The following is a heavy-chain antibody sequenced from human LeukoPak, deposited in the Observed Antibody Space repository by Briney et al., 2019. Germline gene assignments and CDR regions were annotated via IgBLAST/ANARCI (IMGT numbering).Heavy chain of an antibody. Sequence: PSETLSLTCAVSGYSISSGYYWGWIRQPPGKGLEWIGSIYHSGSTYYNPSLKSRVTISVDTSKNQFSLKLSSVTTADTAVYYCARGVSGYSKVDYWGQGTLVTVSS. D-gene: IGHD5-12*01. J-gene: IGHJ4*02. CDR3: ARGVSGYSKVDY. V-gene: IGHV4-38-2*01. CDR2: IYHSGST. CDR1: GYSISSGYY.